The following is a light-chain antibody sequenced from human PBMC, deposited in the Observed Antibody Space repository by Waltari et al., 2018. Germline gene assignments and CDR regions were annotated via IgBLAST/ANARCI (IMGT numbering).Light chain of an antibody. CDR2: RDD. J-gene: IGLJ2*01. Sequence: QSVLTQPPSVSGAPGQSVTISCTGSSSNIGAGYDVHWYQQIPGSAPKVLIYRDDNRPSGVPGRFSGSKSGTSAALSVTGLHVEDEADYFCQSFDRDLNAVLFGGGTKLTVL. CDR3: QSFDRDLNAVL. V-gene: IGLV1-40*01. CDR1: SSNIGAGYD.